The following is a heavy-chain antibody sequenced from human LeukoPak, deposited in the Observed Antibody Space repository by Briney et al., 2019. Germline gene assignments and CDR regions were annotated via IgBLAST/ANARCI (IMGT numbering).Heavy chain of an antibody. V-gene: IGHV4-61*02. J-gene: IGHJ6*03. D-gene: IGHD2-21*02. CDR3: ARTYCGGDCGGYYYHYYMDV. CDR1: GGSISSGSYY. CDR2: IYTSGST. Sequence: PSETLSLTCTVSGGSISSGSYYWSWIRQPAGKGLEWIGRIYTSGSTKYNPSLKSRVTISVDRSKNQFSLKLRSVTAADTAVYYCARTYCGGDCGGYYYHYYMDVWGKGTTVTISS.